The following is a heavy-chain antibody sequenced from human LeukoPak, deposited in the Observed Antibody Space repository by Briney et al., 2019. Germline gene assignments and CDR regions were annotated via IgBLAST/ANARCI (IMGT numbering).Heavy chain of an antibody. V-gene: IGHV4-34*01. CDR3: ARGPLRATVVTHYYYYGMDV. D-gene: IGHD4-23*01. Sequence: SETLSLTCAVYGGSFSGYYWSWIRQPPGKGLEWIGEINHSGSTNYNPSLKSRVTISVDTPKNQFSLKLSSVTAADTAVYYCARGPLRATVVTHYYYYGMDVWGQGTTVTVSS. CDR1: GGSFSGYY. CDR2: INHSGST. J-gene: IGHJ6*02.